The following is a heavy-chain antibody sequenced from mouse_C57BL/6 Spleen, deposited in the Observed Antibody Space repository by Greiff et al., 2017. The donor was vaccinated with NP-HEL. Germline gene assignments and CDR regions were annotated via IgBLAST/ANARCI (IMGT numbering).Heavy chain of an antibody. CDR1: GYTFTDYY. V-gene: IGHV1-26*01. J-gene: IGHJ2*01. D-gene: IGHD3-2*02. CDR3: ASLDSSGSFLDY. CDR2: INPNNGGT. Sequence: VQLQQSGPELVKPGASVKISCKASGYTFTDYYMNWVKQSHGKSLEWIGDINPNNGGTSYNQKFKGKATLTVDKSSSTAYMELRSLTSEDSAVYYCASLDSSGSFLDYRGQGTTLTGSS.